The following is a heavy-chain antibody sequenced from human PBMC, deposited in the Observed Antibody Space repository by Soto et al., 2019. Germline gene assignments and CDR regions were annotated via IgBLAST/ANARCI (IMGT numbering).Heavy chain of an antibody. J-gene: IGHJ4*02. CDR2: IIPIFGTA. CDR1: GGTFSSYA. D-gene: IGHD7-27*01. CDR3: ARDRNWGYGNRGDFYDY. V-gene: IGHV1-69*01. Sequence: QVQLVQSGAEVKKPGSSVKVSCKASGGTFSSYAISWVRQAPGQGLEWMGGIIPIFGTANYAQKFQGRVTITADESTSTADLELSSLRSEDTAVYYCARDRNWGYGNRGDFYDYWGQGTLVTVSS.